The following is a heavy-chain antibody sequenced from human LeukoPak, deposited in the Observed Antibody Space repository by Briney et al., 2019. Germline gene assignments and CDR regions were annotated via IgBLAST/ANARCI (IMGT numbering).Heavy chain of an antibody. J-gene: IGHJ4*02. CDR2: ISYDGSNK. V-gene: IGHV3-30*18. CDR3: AKGDFDY. Sequence: GGSLRLSCAASGFTFSSYGMHWVRQAPGKGLEWVAVISYDGSNKYYADSVKGRFTISRDNSKNTLYLQMNSLRAEDTAVYYCAKGDFDYWGQGTLVTVSS. CDR1: GFTFSSYG.